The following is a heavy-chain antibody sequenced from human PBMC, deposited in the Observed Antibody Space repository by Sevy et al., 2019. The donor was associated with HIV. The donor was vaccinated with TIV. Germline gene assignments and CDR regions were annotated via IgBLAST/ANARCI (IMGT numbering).Heavy chain of an antibody. CDR2: ISSNGGST. V-gene: IGHV3-64*01. J-gene: IGHJ6*03. CDR1: GFTFRSYA. CDR3: ARAGSSSYYYYYYYYMDV. Sequence: GGSLRLSCAASGFTFRSYAMHWDRQAPGKGLEYVSAISSNGGSTYYANSVKGRFTISRDNSKNTLYLQMGSLRAEDMAVYYCARAGSSSYYYYYYYYMDVWGKGTTVTVSS. D-gene: IGHD6-13*01.